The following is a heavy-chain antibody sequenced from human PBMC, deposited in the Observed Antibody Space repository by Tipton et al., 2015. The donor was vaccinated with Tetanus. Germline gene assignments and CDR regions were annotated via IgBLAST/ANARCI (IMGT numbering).Heavy chain of an antibody. D-gene: IGHD2-8*01. V-gene: IGHV5-51*01. CDR1: GYIFNNYW. CDR2: IYPGDSDT. CDR3: ARAHCTDGVCNFDF. Sequence: VQLVQSGGEVKKPGESLKISCKGSGYIFNNYWIGWVRQKPGKGLEWTGFIYPGDSDTRYSPSFQGQVTISVDKSINTAYLQWSSLKASDTSMFYCARAHCTDGVCNFDFWGQGALVTVAS. J-gene: IGHJ4*02.